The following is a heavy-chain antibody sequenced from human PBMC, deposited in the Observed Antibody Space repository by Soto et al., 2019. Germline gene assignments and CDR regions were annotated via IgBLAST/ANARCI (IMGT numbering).Heavy chain of an antibody. CDR3: ARWAGGYDSFDY. V-gene: IGHV4-31*03. Sequence: SETLSLTCTVSGGSTSSGGYYWGWIRQHPGKGLEWIGYIYYSGSTYYNPSLKSRVTISVDTSKNQFSLKLSSVTAADTAVYYCARWAGGYDSFDYWGQGTLVTVSS. CDR2: IYYSGST. CDR1: GGSTSSGGYY. J-gene: IGHJ4*02. D-gene: IGHD5-12*01.